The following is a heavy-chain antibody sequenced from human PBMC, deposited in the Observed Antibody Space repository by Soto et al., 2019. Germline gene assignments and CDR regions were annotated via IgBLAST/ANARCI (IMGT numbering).Heavy chain of an antibody. CDR3: ASDIPPRQRSHAAIDI. Sequence: SVKVSCKASAFTFTTSAVQWVRPARGQRLEWRGWLVVGSGSTNYAQEFQERVTITRDKSKGTAYMELSSLRSEGTALYYCASDIPPRQRSHAAIDISGPATMLNVSS. CDR2: LVVGSGST. J-gene: IGHJ3*02. V-gene: IGHV1-58*01. CDR1: AFTFTTSA. D-gene: IGHD2-2*02.